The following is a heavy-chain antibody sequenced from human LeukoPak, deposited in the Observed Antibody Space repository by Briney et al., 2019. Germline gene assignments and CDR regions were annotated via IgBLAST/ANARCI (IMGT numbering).Heavy chain of an antibody. CDR1: GFTFSSHW. J-gene: IGHJ3*01. CDR2: IDSGASST. D-gene: IGHD6-19*01. CDR3: ARHIGTSGWDDALDL. V-gene: IGHV3-74*01. Sequence: GGSLRLSCAASGFTFSSHWMHWVRQAPGKGLVWVSGIDSGASSTNYADSVKGRFTISRDNARNTLYLQMNSLSAEDTAVYYCARHIGTSGWDDALDLWGQGTMVTASS.